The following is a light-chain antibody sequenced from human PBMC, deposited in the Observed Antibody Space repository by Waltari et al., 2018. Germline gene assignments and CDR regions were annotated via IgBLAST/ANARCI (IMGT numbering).Light chain of an antibody. Sequence: EIVMTQSPATLSVSPGERAPLSCRASQSVSSNLAWYQQKPGQAPRLLIYGASTRATGIPARFSGSGSGTEFTLTLSSLQSEDFAVYYCQQYNNWPGSFGQGTKLEIK. CDR2: GAS. CDR3: QQYNNWPGS. CDR1: QSVSSN. V-gene: IGKV3-15*01. J-gene: IGKJ2*03.